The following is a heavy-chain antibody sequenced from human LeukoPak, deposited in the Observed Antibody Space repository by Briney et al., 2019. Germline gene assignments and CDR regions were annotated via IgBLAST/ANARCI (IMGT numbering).Heavy chain of an antibody. CDR1: GFTFSAYW. Sequence: GGSLRLSCAASGFTFSAYWMSWVRQAPGKGVEWVAHIKGDGSEKYSVDSVKAPFTISRDNAKSSLYLQMNSLRAEDTALYYCARGGFGYVYFDYWGQGSLVTVSS. CDR3: ARGGFGYVYFDY. V-gene: IGHV3-7*01. J-gene: IGHJ4*02. D-gene: IGHD2-8*01. CDR2: IKGDGSEK.